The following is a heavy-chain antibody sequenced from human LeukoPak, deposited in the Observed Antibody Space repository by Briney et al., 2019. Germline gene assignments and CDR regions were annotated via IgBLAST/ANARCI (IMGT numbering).Heavy chain of an antibody. CDR3: ARAELTGYLYYFDY. Sequence: HPGRSLRLSCAASGFTFSSYAMHWVRQAPGKGLEWVAVISYDGSNKYYADSVKGRFTISRDNSKNTLYLQMNSLRAEDTAVYYYARAELTGYLYYFDYWGQGTLVTVSS. CDR2: ISYDGSNK. D-gene: IGHD3-9*01. J-gene: IGHJ4*02. CDR1: GFTFSSYA. V-gene: IGHV3-30*04.